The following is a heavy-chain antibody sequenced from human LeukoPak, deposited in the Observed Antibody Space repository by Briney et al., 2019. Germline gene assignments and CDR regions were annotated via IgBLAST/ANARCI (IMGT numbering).Heavy chain of an antibody. J-gene: IGHJ4*02. CDR1: GGTFSSYA. Sequence: SVKVSCKASGGTFSSYAISWVRQAPGQGLEWMGGIIPIFGTANYAQKFQGRVTMTRDTSTSTVYMELSSLRFEDTAVYYCERAIYCSGGSCHWEFDYWGQGTLVTVSS. CDR3: ERAIYCSGGSCHWEFDY. D-gene: IGHD2-15*01. CDR2: IIPIFGTA. V-gene: IGHV1-69*05.